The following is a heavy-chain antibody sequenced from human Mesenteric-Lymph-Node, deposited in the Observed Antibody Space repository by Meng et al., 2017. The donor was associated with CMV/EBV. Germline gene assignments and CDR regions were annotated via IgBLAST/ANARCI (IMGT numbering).Heavy chain of an antibody. CDR3: ARSGGGFDY. CDR1: GLTFSSYA. J-gene: IGHJ4*02. D-gene: IGHD3-10*01. CDR2: ISGSGGST. Sequence: GESLKISCAASGLTFSSYAMSWVRQAPGKGLEWVSAISGSGGSTYHADSVKGRFTISRDNAKNTLFLQMNSLRVEDTAVYYCARSGGGFDYWGQGTLVTVSS. V-gene: IGHV3-23*01.